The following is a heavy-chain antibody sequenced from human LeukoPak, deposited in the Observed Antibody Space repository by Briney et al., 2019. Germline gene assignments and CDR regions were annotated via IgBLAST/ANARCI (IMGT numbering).Heavy chain of an antibody. D-gene: IGHD3-10*01. Sequence: GASVKVSCKASGGTFSTYAISWVRQAPGQGLEWMGWISAYNGNTNYAQKLQGRVTMTTDTSTSTAYMELRSLRSDDTAVYYCARDFGDYYGMDVWGQGTTVTVSS. CDR3: ARDFGDYYGMDV. CDR2: ISAYNGNT. CDR1: GGTFSTYA. V-gene: IGHV1-18*01. J-gene: IGHJ6*02.